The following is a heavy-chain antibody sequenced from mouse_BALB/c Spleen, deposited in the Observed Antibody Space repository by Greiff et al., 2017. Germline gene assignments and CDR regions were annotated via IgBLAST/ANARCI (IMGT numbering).Heavy chain of an antibody. D-gene: IGHD1-1*01. CDR3: ARHLLRDYFDY. V-gene: IGHV5-6*01. J-gene: IGHJ2*01. Sequence: EVQVVESGGGLVKPGGSLKLSCAASGFTFSSYGMSWVRQTPDKRLEWVATISSGGSYTYYPDSVKGRFTISRDNAKNTLYLQMSSLKSEDTAMYYCARHLLRDYFDYWGQGTTRTVSS. CDR1: GFTFSSYG. CDR2: ISSGGSYT.